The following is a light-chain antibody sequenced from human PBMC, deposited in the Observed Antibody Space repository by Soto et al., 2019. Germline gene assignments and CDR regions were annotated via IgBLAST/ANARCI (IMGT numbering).Light chain of an antibody. J-gene: IGLJ3*02. V-gene: IGLV2-14*01. CDR1: SSDVGDGDF. CDR2: KVS. Sequence: QSALTQTASVSGSPRQSITSACTGTSSDVGDGDFVFWYQQRPGNPPKLMISKVSNRTSGVSNRFSGSKSGNTASLTISGLQADDEADYYCCSYTRSYTWVFGRGTKVTV. CDR3: CSYTRSYTWV.